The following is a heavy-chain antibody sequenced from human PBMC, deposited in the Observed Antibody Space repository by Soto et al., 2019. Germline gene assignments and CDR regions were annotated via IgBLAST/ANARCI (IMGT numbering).Heavy chain of an antibody. V-gene: IGHV1-2*02. CDR2: INPNSGGT. Sequence: GASVKVSCKASGYTFTDYYMHWARQAPGQGLEWMGWINPNSGGTNYAQKFQGRVTMTRDTSISTAYMELNRLRSDDTAVYYCARDQSPSSGWPGMDVWGQGTTVTVSS. J-gene: IGHJ6*02. CDR3: ARDQSPSSGWPGMDV. D-gene: IGHD6-19*01. CDR1: GYTFTDYY.